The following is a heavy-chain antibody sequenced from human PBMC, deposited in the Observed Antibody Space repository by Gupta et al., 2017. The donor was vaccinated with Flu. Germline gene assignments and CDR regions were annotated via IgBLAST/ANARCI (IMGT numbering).Heavy chain of an antibody. J-gene: IGHJ6*02. D-gene: IGHD6-13*01. CDR1: GFSVNNTY. V-gene: IGHV3-53*04. CDR2: IYASGAT. CDR3: ARGSRWGFYGMDV. Sequence: EVQLVESGGGLVQPGGSLRLSCAASGFSVNNTYMNWVRQAPWKGLEWVSVIYASGATFYADSVKGRFTISRYASTNRLFLQMNSLRSEDTAIYYCARGSRWGFYGMDVWGQGTTVAVSS.